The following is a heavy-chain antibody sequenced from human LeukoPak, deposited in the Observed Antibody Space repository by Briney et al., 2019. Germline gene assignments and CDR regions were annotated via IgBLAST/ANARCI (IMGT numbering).Heavy chain of an antibody. J-gene: IGHJ6*02. CDR1: GYTFTSYD. CDR2: MNPNSGNT. D-gene: IGHD6-13*01. V-gene: IGHV1-8*01. Sequence: GASVKVSCKASGYTFTSYDINWVRQATGQGLEWMGWMNPNSGNTGYAQKFQGRVTMNRNTSISTAYMELSSLRSEDTAVYYCARVGSSSWYVSFYYYYGMDVWGQGTTVTVSS. CDR3: ARVGSSSWYVSFYYYYGMDV.